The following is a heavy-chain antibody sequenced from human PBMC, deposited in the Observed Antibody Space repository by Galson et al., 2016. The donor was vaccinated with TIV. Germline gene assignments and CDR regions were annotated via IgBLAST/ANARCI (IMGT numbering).Heavy chain of an antibody. V-gene: IGHV4-59*08. D-gene: IGHD5-18*01. CDR3: ARGVNSYNLDS. CDR1: SGSISSYY. J-gene: IGHJ4*02. CDR2: FYYSGGT. Sequence: SETLSLTCNVSSGSISSYYWSWIRQPPGKELEWIGYFYYSGGTDYSPSLKSRVSISVDKSKNQFSLKLTSVTAADTAIYYCARGVNSYNLDSWDQGTLVTVSS.